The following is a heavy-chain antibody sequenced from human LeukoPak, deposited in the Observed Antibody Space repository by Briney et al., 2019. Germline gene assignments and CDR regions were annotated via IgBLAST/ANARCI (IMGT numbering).Heavy chain of an antibody. D-gene: IGHD4-17*01. V-gene: IGHV3-15*01. CDR1: GFTFTNAW. Sequence: GGSLRLSCVASGFTFTNAWMAWVRQAPGKGLEWVARINSKTDGGSTDYAAPMKGRFTISRDDLQSIVYLQMNSLKIEDTATYYCSTDDYGLWGQGTLVTVSS. CDR2: INSKTDGGST. CDR3: STDDYGL. J-gene: IGHJ4*02.